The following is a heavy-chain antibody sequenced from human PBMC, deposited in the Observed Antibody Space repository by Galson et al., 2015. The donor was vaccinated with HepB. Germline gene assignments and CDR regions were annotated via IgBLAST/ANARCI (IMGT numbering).Heavy chain of an antibody. D-gene: IGHD3-22*01. V-gene: IGHV4-59*01. CDR2: IYYSGST. Sequence: ETLSLTCTVSVGSITNYHWSWIRQPPGKGLEYIGYIYYSGSTNYNPSLKSRVTISVDTSKNQFSLKLSSVTAADTAVYYCARAGYYYDSSGYYSGFSRVAAFDIWGQGTMVTVSS. CDR1: VGSITNYH. J-gene: IGHJ3*02. CDR3: ARAGYYYDSSGYYSGFSRVAAFDI.